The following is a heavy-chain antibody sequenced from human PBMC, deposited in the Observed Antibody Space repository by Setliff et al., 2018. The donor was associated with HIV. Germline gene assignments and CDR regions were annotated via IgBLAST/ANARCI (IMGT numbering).Heavy chain of an antibody. CDR3: ATRGRAYYYDSSGYFDY. D-gene: IGHD3-22*01. J-gene: IGHJ4*02. Sequence: GGSLRLSCAASGFTFSSYGMHWVRQAPGKGLEWVAVIWYDGSNKYYADSVKGRFTISRDNSKNALYLQMNSLRVEDTAVYFCATRGRAYYYDSSGYFDYWGLGALVTVSS. CDR2: IWYDGSNK. CDR1: GFTFSSYG. V-gene: IGHV3-30*02.